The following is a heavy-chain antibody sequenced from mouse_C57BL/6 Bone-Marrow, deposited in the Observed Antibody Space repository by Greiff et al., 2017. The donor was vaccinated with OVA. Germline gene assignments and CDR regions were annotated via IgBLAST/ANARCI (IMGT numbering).Heavy chain of an antibody. V-gene: IGHV1-72*01. CDR2: IDPNSGCT. CDR1: GYTFTSYW. Sequence: QVQLQQPGAELVKPGASVKLSCKASGYTFTSYWLHWVKQRPGRGLEWIGKIDPNSGCTNYNEKFKSKATLTVDKPSSTAYMQLSSMSSEDAAVYCGARWDYGISFAYWGQGTLVTVSA. D-gene: IGHD2-1*01. J-gene: IGHJ3*01. CDR3: ARWDYGISFAY.